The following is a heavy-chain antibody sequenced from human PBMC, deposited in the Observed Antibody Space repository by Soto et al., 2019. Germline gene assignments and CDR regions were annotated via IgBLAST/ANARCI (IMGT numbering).Heavy chain of an antibody. CDR1: GFTFSSYA. J-gene: IGHJ4*02. Sequence: EVQLLESGVGLVQPGGSLRLSCAGSGFTFSSYAMRWVRQAPGKGLEWVSAISGSGDSTYYTDSVKGRFTISRDNSKNTLYLQMNRLRAEDTAVYYCARRGPGTYFDYWGQGTLVTVSS. CDR3: ARRGPGTYFDY. D-gene: IGHD6-13*01. CDR2: ISGSGDST. V-gene: IGHV3-23*01.